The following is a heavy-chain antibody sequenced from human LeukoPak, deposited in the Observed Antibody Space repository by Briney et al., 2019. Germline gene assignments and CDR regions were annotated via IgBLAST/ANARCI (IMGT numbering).Heavy chain of an antibody. J-gene: IGHJ3*02. CDR1: GYTFTGYY. CDR2: INPNSGGT. V-gene: IGHV1-2*02. D-gene: IGHD3-22*01. CDR3: AKGVYYYDSSGYGAFDI. Sequence: ASVKVSCKASGYTFTGYYMHWVRQAPGQGLEWMGWINPNSGGTNYAQKFQGRVTMTRDTSISTAYMELSRLRSDDTAVYYCAKGVYYYDSSGYGAFDIWGQGTMVTASS.